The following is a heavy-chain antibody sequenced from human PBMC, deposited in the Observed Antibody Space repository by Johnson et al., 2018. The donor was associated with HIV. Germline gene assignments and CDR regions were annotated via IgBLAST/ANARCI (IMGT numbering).Heavy chain of an antibody. J-gene: IGHJ3*02. D-gene: IGHD3/OR15-3a*01. CDR3: ARDLGVDWSKGAFDI. CDR2: ISYDGSNK. CDR1: QFTFSSYA. Sequence: QVQLVESGGGLAKPAWSPRLSCAASQFTFSSYAMHWVRQAPGKGLEWVAVISYDGSNKYYADSVKGRFTISRDNSKNTLYLQMNSLRAEDTAVYYCARDLGVDWSKGAFDIWGQGTMVTVSS. V-gene: IGHV3-30*14.